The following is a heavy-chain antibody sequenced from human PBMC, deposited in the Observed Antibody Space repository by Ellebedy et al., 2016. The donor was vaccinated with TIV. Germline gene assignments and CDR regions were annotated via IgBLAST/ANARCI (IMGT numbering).Heavy chain of an antibody. Sequence: AASVKVSCKASGYTFTSYYMHWVRQAPGQGLEWMGIINPSGGSTSYAQKLQGRVTMTRDTSMSTVYMELSSLRSEDTAVYYCARISRNYYFDYWGQGTLVTVSS. CDR3: ARISRNYYFDY. V-gene: IGHV1-46*04. CDR1: GYTFTSYY. CDR2: INPSGGST. J-gene: IGHJ4*02.